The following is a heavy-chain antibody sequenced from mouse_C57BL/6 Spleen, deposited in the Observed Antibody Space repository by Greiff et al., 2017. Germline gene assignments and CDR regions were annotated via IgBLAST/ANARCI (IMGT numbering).Heavy chain of an antibody. CDR1: GYSITSGYY. CDR3: AREDGSSSDY. V-gene: IGHV3-6*01. CDR2: ISYDGSN. Sequence: EVQLVESGPGLVKPSQSLSLTCSVTGYSITSGYYWNWIRQFPGNKLEWMGYISYDGSNNYNPSLKNRISITRDTSKNQFFLKLNSVTTEDTATYYCAREDGSSSDYWGQGTTLTVSS. D-gene: IGHD1-1*01. J-gene: IGHJ2*01.